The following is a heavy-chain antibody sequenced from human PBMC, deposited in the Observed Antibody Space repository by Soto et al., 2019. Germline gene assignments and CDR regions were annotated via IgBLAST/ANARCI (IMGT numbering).Heavy chain of an antibody. CDR1: GYSFTSYW. CDR3: ATARITMIGYYGMDV. V-gene: IGHV5-51*01. D-gene: IGHD3-22*01. J-gene: IGHJ6*02. CDR2: IYPGDSDT. Sequence: GESLKISCKGSGYSFTSYWIGWVRQMPGKGLEWMGIIYPGDSDTRYSPSFQGQVTISADNSISTAYLQWSSLKASDTAMYYCATARITMIGYYGMDVWGQGTTVTVSS.